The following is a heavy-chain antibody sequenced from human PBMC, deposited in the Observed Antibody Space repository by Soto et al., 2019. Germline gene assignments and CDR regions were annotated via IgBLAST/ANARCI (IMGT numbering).Heavy chain of an antibody. D-gene: IGHD3-10*01. CDR1: GFTFSSSA. CDR2: IWYDGTNK. CDR3: ARWGDNKVFDY. V-gene: IGHV3-33*08. Sequence: VQLLESGGGLVQPGGSLRLSCAASGFTFSSSAMLWVRQAPWKGLEWVAVIWYDGTNKYYADSVKGRFTISRDNSRNTMSLQMNSLRVEDTAVYYCARWGDNKVFDYWGQGTLVSVSS. J-gene: IGHJ4*02.